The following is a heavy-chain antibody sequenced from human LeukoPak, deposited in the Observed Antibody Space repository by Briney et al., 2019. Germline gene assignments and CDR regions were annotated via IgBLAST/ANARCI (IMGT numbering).Heavy chain of an antibody. CDR2: IYYSGST. J-gene: IGHJ3*02. CDR3: ARFLGSGWSRVAFDAFDI. CDR1: SGSISSYY. D-gene: IGHD6-19*01. Sequence: SETLSLTCTVSSGSISSYYWSWIRQPPGKGLEWIGYIYYSGSTNYNPSLKSRVTISVDTSKNQFSLKLSSVTAADTAVYYCARFLGSGWSRVAFDAFDIWGQGTMVTVSS. V-gene: IGHV4-59*01.